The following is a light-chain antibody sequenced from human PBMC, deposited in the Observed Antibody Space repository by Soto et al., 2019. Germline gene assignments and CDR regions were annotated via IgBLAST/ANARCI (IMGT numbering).Light chain of an antibody. CDR1: QSLSSN. J-gene: IGKJ4*01. CDR2: DTS. Sequence: EIVMTQSPATLSVSPGERATLSCRASQSLSSNLAWYQQKPGQAPRLLIYDTSTRATGIPARFSGSGSGTEFTLTISSLQSEDFAVYYCLEYKKSPLTFGGGTKVEIK. V-gene: IGKV3-15*01. CDR3: LEYKKSPLT.